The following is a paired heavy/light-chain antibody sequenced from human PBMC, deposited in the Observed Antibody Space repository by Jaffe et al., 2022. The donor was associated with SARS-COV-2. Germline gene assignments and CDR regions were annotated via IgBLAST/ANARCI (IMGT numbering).Light chain of an antibody. CDR1: QTVSSSH. CDR2: GAS. J-gene: IGKJ2*01. V-gene: IGKV3-20*01. Sequence: EVVLTQSPGTLYVSPGEGASLSCRASQTVSSSHIAWHQQKPGQAPRLLIYGASNRATGIPDRFSGTGSETDFTLTITSLEPEDFAVYYCQYYGSSPVTFGQGARVEI. CDR3: QYYGSSPVT.
Heavy chain of an antibody. CDR1: GVSISGSW. CDR2: IAQSGTS. CDR3: ASGGVADRPGY. V-gene: IGHV4-4*02. J-gene: IGHJ4*02. D-gene: IGHD6-6*01. Sequence: QVQLQESGPGLVKPSGTLSLTCAVSGVSISGSWWSWVRQSPGKGLEWIGEIAQSGTSNYSPSFKSRASLSVDKSNNQFSLRLNSVTAADTAVYYCASGGVADRPGYWGQGTLVTVSS.